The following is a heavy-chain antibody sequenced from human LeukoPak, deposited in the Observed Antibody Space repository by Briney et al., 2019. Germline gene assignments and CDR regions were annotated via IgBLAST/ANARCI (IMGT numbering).Heavy chain of an antibody. J-gene: IGHJ4*02. CDR3: ARGKVVAGTPGQNSWNY. CDR1: GGSISSYY. V-gene: IGHV4-4*07. Sequence: SETLSLTCTVSGGSISSYYWNWIRQPAGKGLEWIGRIHTSGSTNYNPSLKSRITMSIDTSKNQFSLKLSSVTAADTAVYYCARGKVVAGTPGQNSWNYWGQGTLVTVSS. CDR2: IHTSGST. D-gene: IGHD6-19*01.